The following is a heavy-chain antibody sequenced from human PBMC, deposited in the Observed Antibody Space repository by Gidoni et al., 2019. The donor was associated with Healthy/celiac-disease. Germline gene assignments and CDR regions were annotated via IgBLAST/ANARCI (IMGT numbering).Heavy chain of an antibody. J-gene: IGHJ6*02. Sequence: QVTLKESGPVLVKPTETPTLTGTVSGFSRSNDRMGGRWIRQPPGKALEWLAHIFSNDEKSYSTSLKSRLTISKDTSKSQVVLTMTNMDPVDTATYYCARLTAEYSSGWYLGPYGMDVWGQGTTVTVSS. V-gene: IGHV2-26*01. CDR1: GFSRSNDRMG. CDR3: ARLTAEYSSGWYLGPYGMDV. D-gene: IGHD6-19*01. CDR2: IFSNDEK.